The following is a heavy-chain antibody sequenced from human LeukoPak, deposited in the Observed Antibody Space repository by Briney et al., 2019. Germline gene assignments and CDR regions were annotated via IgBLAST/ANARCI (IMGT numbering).Heavy chain of an antibody. V-gene: IGHV3-23*01. D-gene: IGHD2-21*02. J-gene: IGHJ5*02. Sequence: PGGSLRLYCAASGFAFSSYAMSWVRQAPGKGLEWVSAISGSGGSTYYADSVKGRFTISRDNSKNTLYLQMNSLRAEDTAVYYCAKFGAYCGGDCHPGYNWFDPWGQGTLVTVSS. CDR2: ISGSGGST. CDR1: GFAFSSYA. CDR3: AKFGAYCGGDCHPGYNWFDP.